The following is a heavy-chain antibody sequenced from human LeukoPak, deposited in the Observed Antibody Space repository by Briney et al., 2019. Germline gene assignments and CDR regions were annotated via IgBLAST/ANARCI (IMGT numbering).Heavy chain of an antibody. J-gene: IGHJ4*02. CDR2: IYTSGST. V-gene: IGHV4-61*02. CDR1: GGSISSGSYY. CDR3: AREYIAVAGMGGVDY. Sequence: SQTLSLTCTVSGGSISSGSYYWSWIRQPAGKGLEWIGRIYTSGSTNYNPSLKSRVTISVDTSKNQFSLKLSSVTAADTAVYYCAREYIAVAGMGGVDYWGQGTLVTVSS. D-gene: IGHD6-19*01.